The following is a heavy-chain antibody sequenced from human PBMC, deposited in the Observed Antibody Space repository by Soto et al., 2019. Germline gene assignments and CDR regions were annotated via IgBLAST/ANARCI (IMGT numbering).Heavy chain of an antibody. Sequence: GGSLRLSCAASGFTFSSYAMSWVRQAPGKGLEWVSAISGSGGSTYYADSVKGRFTISRDNSKNTLYLQMNSLRAEDTAVYYCAKDRGVWFGEFHFDYWGQGTLVTVSS. CDR3: AKDRGVWFGEFHFDY. D-gene: IGHD3-10*01. CDR2: ISGSGGST. CDR1: GFTFSSYA. V-gene: IGHV3-23*01. J-gene: IGHJ4*02.